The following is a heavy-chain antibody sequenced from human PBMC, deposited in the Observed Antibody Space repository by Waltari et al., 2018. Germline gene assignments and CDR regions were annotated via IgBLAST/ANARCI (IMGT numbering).Heavy chain of an antibody. V-gene: IGHV4-34*01. Sequence: QVQLQQWGAGLLKPSETLSLTCTVYGGSFSGYYWSWIRQPQGKGLEWIGEINHSGSTNYNPSLKSRVTISVDTSKNQFSLKLSSVTAADTAVYYCARLDGLDVVVVPAAPTYYFDYWGQGTLVTVSS. CDR3: ARLDGLDVVVVPAAPTYYFDY. J-gene: IGHJ4*02. CDR1: GGSFSGYY. D-gene: IGHD2-2*01. CDR2: INHSGST.